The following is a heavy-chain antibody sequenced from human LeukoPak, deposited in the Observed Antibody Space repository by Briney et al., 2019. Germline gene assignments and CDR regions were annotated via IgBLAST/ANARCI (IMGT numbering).Heavy chain of an antibody. Sequence: PSETLSLTCTVSGASISGSGYYWGWIRQPPGKGLEWIGSIFYRGSTYYTPSLKSRVTISQDTSKNQFSLKLSSVTAADTAVYYCARSATVTTGYFDFWGQGTLVTVSS. J-gene: IGHJ4*02. CDR3: ARSATVTTGYFDF. V-gene: IGHV4-39*07. CDR1: GASISGSGYY. CDR2: IFYRGST. D-gene: IGHD4-17*01.